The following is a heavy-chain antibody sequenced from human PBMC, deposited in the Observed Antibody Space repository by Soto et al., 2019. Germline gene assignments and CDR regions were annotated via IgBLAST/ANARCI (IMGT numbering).Heavy chain of an antibody. Sequence: QVQLVESGGGVVQPGRSLRLSCAASGFTFSSYGMHWVRQAPGKGLEWVAVISYDGSNKYYADSVKGRFTISRDNPKNTLYLQMNSLRAEDTAVYYCAKGKADYYGSGSPMDVWGQGTTVTVSS. D-gene: IGHD3-10*01. CDR3: AKGKADYYGSGSPMDV. J-gene: IGHJ6*02. V-gene: IGHV3-30*18. CDR2: ISYDGSNK. CDR1: GFTFSSYG.